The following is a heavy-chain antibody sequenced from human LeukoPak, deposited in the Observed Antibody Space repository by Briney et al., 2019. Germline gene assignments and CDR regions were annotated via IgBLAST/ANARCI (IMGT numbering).Heavy chain of an antibody. CDR1: GFTFSSYA. D-gene: IGHD6-13*01. CDR2: ISSSGGST. J-gene: IGHJ4*02. Sequence: GGSLRLSCAASGFTFSSYAMSWVRQAPGKGLEWVSAISSSGGSTYYADSVKGRFTISRDNSKNTLYLQMNSLRAEDTAVYYCAKATGSSWFRNYYFDYWGQGTLVTVSS. V-gene: IGHV3-23*01. CDR3: AKATGSSWFRNYYFDY.